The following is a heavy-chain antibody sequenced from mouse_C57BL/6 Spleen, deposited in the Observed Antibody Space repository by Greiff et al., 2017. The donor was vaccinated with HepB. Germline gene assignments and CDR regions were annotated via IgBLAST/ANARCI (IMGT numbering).Heavy chain of an antibody. CDR1: GYAFSSSW. V-gene: IGHV1-82*01. Sequence: VQLVESGPELVKPGASVKISCKASGYAFSSSWMNWVKQRPGKGLEWIGRIYPGDGDTNYNGKFKGKATLTADKSSSTAYMQLSSLTSEDSAVYFCAVYYDYDGFAYWGQGTLVTVSA. CDR2: IYPGDGDT. J-gene: IGHJ3*01. D-gene: IGHD2-4*01. CDR3: AVYYDYDGFAY.